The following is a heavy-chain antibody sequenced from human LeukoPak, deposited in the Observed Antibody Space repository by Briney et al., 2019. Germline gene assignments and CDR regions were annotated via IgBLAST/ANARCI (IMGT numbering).Heavy chain of an antibody. CDR1: GYTFTSYA. CDR2: INTNTGNP. J-gene: IGHJ6*03. Sequence: ASVKVSCKASGYTFTSYAMNWVRQAPGQGLEWMGWINTNTGNPTYAQGFTGRFVFSLDTSVSTAYLQISSLKAEDTAVYYCARELGSWWLTDYYYYYMDVWGKGTTVTVSS. D-gene: IGHD2-15*01. CDR3: ARELGSWWLTDYYYYYMDV. V-gene: IGHV7-4-1*02.